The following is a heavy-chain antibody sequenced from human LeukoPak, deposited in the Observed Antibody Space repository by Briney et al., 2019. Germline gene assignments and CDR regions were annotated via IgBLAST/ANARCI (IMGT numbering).Heavy chain of an antibody. CDR3: ARVGYASSAIYFQQ. V-gene: IGHV4-61*05. CDR1: GGSISSSSYY. CDR2: IYYSGST. J-gene: IGHJ1*01. D-gene: IGHD2-8*01. Sequence: ETLSLTCTVSGGSISSSSYYWGWIRQPPGKGLEWIGYIYYSGSTNYNPSLKSRVTISVDTSKNQFSLKVTSVTAADTAVYYCARVGYASSAIYFQQWGQGTLVSVSS.